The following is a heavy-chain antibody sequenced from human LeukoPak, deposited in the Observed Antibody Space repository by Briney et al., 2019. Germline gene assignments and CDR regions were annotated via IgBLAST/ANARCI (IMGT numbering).Heavy chain of an antibody. V-gene: IGHV1-69*13. J-gene: IGHJ4*02. CDR3: ARASHYGDYVFDY. CDR1: GGTFSSYA. Sequence: GASVKVSCKASGGTFSSYAISWVRQAPGQGLEWMGGIIPIFGTANYAQKFQGRVTITADESTSTAYMGLSSLRSEDTAVYYCARASHYGDYVFDYWGQGTLVTVSS. D-gene: IGHD4-17*01. CDR2: IIPIFGTA.